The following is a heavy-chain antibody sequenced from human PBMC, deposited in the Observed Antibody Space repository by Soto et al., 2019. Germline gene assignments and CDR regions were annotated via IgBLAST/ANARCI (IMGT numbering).Heavy chain of an antibody. CDR2: IYYSGST. Sequence: PSETLSLTCTVSGGSISSYYWSWIRQPPGKGLEWIGYIYYSGSTNYNPSIKSRVTISVDTSKNQFSLKLSSVTAADEAVYYCARVRTYCSSTSCYRINNWFDPWGQGTLVTVS. V-gene: IGHV4-59*01. CDR3: ARVRTYCSSTSCYRINNWFDP. D-gene: IGHD2-2*01. CDR1: GGSISSYY. J-gene: IGHJ5*02.